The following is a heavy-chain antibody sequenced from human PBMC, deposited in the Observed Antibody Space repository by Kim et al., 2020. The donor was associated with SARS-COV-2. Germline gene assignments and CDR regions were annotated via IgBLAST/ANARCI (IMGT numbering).Heavy chain of an antibody. Sequence: ASVKVSCKASGYTFTSYAMHWVRQAPGQRLEWMGWINAGNGNTKYSQKFQGRVTITRDTSASTAYMELSSLRSKDTAVYYCARGPPLAVAVDNWFDPWGQGTLVTVSS. V-gene: IGHV1-3*01. J-gene: IGHJ5*02. CDR1: GYTFTSYA. CDR3: ARGPPLAVAVDNWFDP. D-gene: IGHD6-19*01. CDR2: INAGNGNT.